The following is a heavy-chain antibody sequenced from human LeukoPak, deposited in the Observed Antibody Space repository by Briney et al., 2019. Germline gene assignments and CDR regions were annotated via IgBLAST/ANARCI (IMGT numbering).Heavy chain of an antibody. CDR1: GFTFSSYS. Sequence: GGSLRLSCAASGFTFSSYSMNWVRQAPGKGLEWVSSISSSSSYIYYADSVKGRFTISRDNAKRSVYLQMDSLRAEDTAVYYCARYCDGDSCYDYYYYGMDVWGQGTTVSVSS. J-gene: IGHJ6*02. CDR3: ARYCDGDSCYDYYYYGMDV. CDR2: ISSSSSYI. D-gene: IGHD2-21*01. V-gene: IGHV3-21*01.